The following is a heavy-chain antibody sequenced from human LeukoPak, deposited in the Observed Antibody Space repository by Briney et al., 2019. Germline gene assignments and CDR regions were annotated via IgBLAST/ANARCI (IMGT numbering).Heavy chain of an antibody. CDR1: GGSISSGDYY. D-gene: IGHD3-3*01. Sequence: SETLSLTCTVSGGSISSGDYYWSWIRQPPGKGLEWIGYIYYSGSTYYNPSLKSRVTISVDTSKNQFSLKLSSVTAADTAVYYCARTGITIFGVVTPYYFDYWGQGTLVTVSS. J-gene: IGHJ4*02. V-gene: IGHV4-30-4*08. CDR3: ARTGITIFGVVTPYYFDY. CDR2: IYYSGST.